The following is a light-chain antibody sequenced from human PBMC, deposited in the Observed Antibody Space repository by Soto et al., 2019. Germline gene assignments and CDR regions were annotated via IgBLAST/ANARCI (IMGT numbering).Light chain of an antibody. Sequence: QSVLTQPPPVSGAPGQRVTISCTGSSSNIGAGYDVHWYQQLPGTAPKLLIYGNSNRPSGVPDRFSGSKSGTSASLAITGLQAEDEADSYCQSYDSSLSAVVFGGGTKLTVL. CDR3: QSYDSSLSAVV. CDR1: SSNIGAGYD. J-gene: IGLJ2*01. CDR2: GNS. V-gene: IGLV1-40*01.